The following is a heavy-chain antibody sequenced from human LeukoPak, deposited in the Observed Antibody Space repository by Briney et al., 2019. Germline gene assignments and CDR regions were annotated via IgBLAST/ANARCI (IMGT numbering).Heavy chain of an antibody. Sequence: SETLSLTCTVSGGSISSYYWSWIRRPPGKGLEWIGYIYYSGSTNYNPSLKSRVTISVDTSKNQFSLKLSSVTAADTAVYYCATTTSGGDAFDIWGQGTMVTVSS. D-gene: IGHD1-26*01. V-gene: IGHV4-59*01. CDR2: IYYSGST. J-gene: IGHJ3*02. CDR1: GGSISSYY. CDR3: ATTTSGGDAFDI.